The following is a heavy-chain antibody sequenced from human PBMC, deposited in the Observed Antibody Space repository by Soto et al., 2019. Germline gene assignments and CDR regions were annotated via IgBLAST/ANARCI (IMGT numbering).Heavy chain of an antibody. CDR1: GYTFTSYY. D-gene: IGHD3-22*01. CDR3: ARDYFMYYDSSARISWFDP. Sequence: GASVKVSCKASGYTFTSYYMHWVRQAPGQGLEWMGIINPSGGSTSYAQKFQGRVTMTRDTSTSTVYMELSSLRSEDTAVYYCARDYFMYYDSSARISWFDPWGQGTLVTVSS. CDR2: INPSGGST. V-gene: IGHV1-46*01. J-gene: IGHJ5*02.